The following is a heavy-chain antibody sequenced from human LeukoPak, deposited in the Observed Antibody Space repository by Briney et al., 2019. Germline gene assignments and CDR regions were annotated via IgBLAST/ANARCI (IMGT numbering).Heavy chain of an antibody. J-gene: IGHJ4*02. CDR1: GFTVSSKY. CDR2: IESGGST. CDR3: ARDYVPYSSGCPDY. V-gene: IGHV3-53*05. D-gene: IGHD6-19*01. Sequence: GGSLRLSCAASGFTVSSKYMNWVRQAPGKGLEWVSVIESGGSTYYADSVKGRFTISRDNAKNTLSLQMNSLRAEDTAVYYCARDYVPYSSGCPDYWGQGTLVTVSS.